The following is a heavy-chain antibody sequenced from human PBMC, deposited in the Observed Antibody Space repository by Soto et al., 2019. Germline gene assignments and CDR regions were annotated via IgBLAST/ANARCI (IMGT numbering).Heavy chain of an antibody. CDR1: GGSISSGAYY. CDR3: RIVTVLRTFYI. D-gene: IGHD2-8*01. V-gene: IGHV4-30-4*03. CDR2: IYYSGVT. Sequence: QVQLQESGPGLVKPSQTLSLTCSVSGGSISSGAYYWSWSRQHPGKGLEWIGNIYYSGVTKYNPSLNSRLSISLYTSKNHFSLSLSSVTAADSAVYYCRIVTVLRTFYIWGLGTTVSVYS. J-gene: IGHJ3*02.